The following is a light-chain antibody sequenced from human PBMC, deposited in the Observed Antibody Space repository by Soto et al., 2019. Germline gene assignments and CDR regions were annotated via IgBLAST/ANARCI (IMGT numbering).Light chain of an antibody. CDR1: QGISSY. CDR3: QQYYSYPPIT. J-gene: IGKJ5*01. Sequence: IRMTQSPSSFSASTGDRVTITCRASQGISSYLAWYQQKPGKAPKLPIYAASTLQSGVPSRFSGSGSGTDFTLTISCLQSEDFATYYCQQYYSYPPITFGQGTRLEIK. V-gene: IGKV1-8*01. CDR2: AAS.